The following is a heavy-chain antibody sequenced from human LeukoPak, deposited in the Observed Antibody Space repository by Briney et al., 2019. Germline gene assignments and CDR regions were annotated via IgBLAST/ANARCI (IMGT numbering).Heavy chain of an antibody. D-gene: IGHD3-10*01. CDR3: ASAAYYYGSGSYVGG. J-gene: IGHJ4*02. CDR1: GYSISSGYY. V-gene: IGHV4-38-2*01. Sequence: SETLSLTCAVSGYSISSGYYWGWIRQPPGKGLEWIGSIYHSGSTYYNPSLKSRVTISVDTSKNQFSLKLSSVTAADTAVYYCASAAYYYGSGSYVGGWGQGTLVTVSS. CDR2: IYHSGST.